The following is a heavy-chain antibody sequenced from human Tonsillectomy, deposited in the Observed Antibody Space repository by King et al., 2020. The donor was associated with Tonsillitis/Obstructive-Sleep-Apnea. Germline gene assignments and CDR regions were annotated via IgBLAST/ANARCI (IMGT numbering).Heavy chain of an antibody. J-gene: IGHJ6*04. CDR2: IYPGDSEI. Sequence: QLVQSGAEVKKPGESLKISCKGFGYTFINYWIGWVRQMPGKGLEWMGIIYPGDSEIRYSPSFQGQVTISADKSISTAYLPWSSLKASDTAMYYCVRHPDVVVPAASLMEVWGKGTTVTVSS. CDR3: VRHPDVVVPAASLMEV. V-gene: IGHV5-51*01. CDR1: GYTFINYW. D-gene: IGHD2-2*01.